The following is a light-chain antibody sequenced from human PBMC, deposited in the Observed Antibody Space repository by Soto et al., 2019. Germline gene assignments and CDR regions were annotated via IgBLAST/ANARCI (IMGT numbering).Light chain of an antibody. Sequence: DIQMTQSPSTLSESVGHRLTITCRASQSISNWLAWHQKKPGKDPKLVIYAASSLQSGVPSRFSGSGSGTDFNLTISSLQTEDWATYYGQPRYSTPRTFGQGTKVDIK. V-gene: IGKV1-39*01. CDR1: QSISNW. J-gene: IGKJ1*01. CDR2: AAS. CDR3: QPRYSTPRT.